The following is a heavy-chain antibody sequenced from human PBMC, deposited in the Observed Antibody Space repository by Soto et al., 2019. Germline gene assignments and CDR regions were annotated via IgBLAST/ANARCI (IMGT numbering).Heavy chain of an antibody. Sequence: PGESLKISCKVSGYSFINYWIGWVRQMPGKGLEWMAIINPGNSETRYSPAFQGQVTISADKSITTTYLQWDSLKASDTAMYYCALPSSWSPYGMDVWGQGTTVTVS. CDR1: GYSFINYW. D-gene: IGHD6-13*01. V-gene: IGHV5-51*01. CDR2: INPGNSET. J-gene: IGHJ6*02. CDR3: ALPSSWSPYGMDV.